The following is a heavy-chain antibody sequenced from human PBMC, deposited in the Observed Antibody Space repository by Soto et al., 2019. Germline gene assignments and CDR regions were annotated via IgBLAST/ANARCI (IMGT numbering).Heavy chain of an antibody. CDR3: ARGGYSGNSKDPFYI. D-gene: IGHD6-25*01. V-gene: IGHV5-51*01. CDR2: IYPGDSDT. CDR1: GYTFTAYW. Sequence: GESLKISCKGSGYTFTAYWIGWVCQMPGKGLEWRGIIYPGDSDTRYSPSFQGQVTISADKSITTAYLQWSSLKASDTAMFYCARGGYSGNSKDPFYIWGPGTMVTVSS. J-gene: IGHJ3*02.